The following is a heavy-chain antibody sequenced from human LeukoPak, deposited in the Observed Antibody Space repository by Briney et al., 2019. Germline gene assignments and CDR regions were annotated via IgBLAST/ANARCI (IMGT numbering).Heavy chain of an antibody. Sequence: SETLSLTCTVSGVSISSCNSYWGWIRQPPGKGLDWIGSNCYSGNTYYNASLKSQVSISIDTSKYQFSLRLTSVTAADTAVYYCARQTGSGLFILPGGQGTLVTVSS. D-gene: IGHD3/OR15-3a*01. V-gene: IGHV4-39*01. J-gene: IGHJ4*02. CDR1: GVSISSCNSY. CDR2: NCYSGNT. CDR3: ARQTGSGLFILP.